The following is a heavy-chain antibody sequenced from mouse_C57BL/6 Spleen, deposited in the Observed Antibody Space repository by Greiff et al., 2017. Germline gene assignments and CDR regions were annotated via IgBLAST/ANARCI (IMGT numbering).Heavy chain of an antibody. CDR2: INPNNGGT. CDR1: GYTFTDYN. Sequence: EVQLQQSGPELVKPGASVKMSCKASGYTFTDYNMHWVKQSHGKSLEWIGYINPNNGGTSYNQKFKGKATLTVNKSSSTAYMELRSLTSEDSAVYYCSYSNYEYFDVWGTGTTVTVSS. J-gene: IGHJ1*03. V-gene: IGHV1-22*01. CDR3: SYSNYEYFDV. D-gene: IGHD2-5*01.